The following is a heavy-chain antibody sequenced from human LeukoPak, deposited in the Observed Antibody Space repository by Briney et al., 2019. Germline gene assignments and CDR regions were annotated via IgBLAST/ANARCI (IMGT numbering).Heavy chain of an antibody. J-gene: IGHJ5*02. Sequence: PRGSLRLSCAASGFNVRSKYMSWVRQAPGKGLECVSVFYSGGTTAYADSVKGRFTVSIDNSNNTLYLQMNSLRAEDTAVYYCARVSFGPASEWFDPWGQGTLVTVSS. D-gene: IGHD3/OR15-3a*01. CDR3: ARVSFGPASEWFDP. V-gene: IGHV3-53*01. CDR1: GFNVRSKY. CDR2: FYSGGTT.